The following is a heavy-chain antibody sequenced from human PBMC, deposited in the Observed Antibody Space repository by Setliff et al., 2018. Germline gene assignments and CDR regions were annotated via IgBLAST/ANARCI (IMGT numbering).Heavy chain of an antibody. Sequence: SETLSLTCIVSGVSVSRHYSSWIRQPPGKTLEWIGYIYTGGSTTYNPSLKSRVTLSLDTSKNHLSLNLTSVTAADTAVYYCARDVWGAGTGWFDPWGLGILVTVSS. CDR3: ARDVWGAGTGWFDP. CDR1: GVSVSRHY. V-gene: IGHV4-4*08. CDR2: IYTGGST. D-gene: IGHD1-1*01. J-gene: IGHJ5*02.